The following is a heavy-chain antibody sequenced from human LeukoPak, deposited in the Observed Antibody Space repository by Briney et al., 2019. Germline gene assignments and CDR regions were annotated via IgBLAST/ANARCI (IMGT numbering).Heavy chain of an antibody. D-gene: IGHD4-17*01. V-gene: IGHV4-39*01. J-gene: IGHJ6*03. CDR2: IYHNGNT. CDR1: GDSIGSSPYF. CDR3: ARRATTVTTGYYYYYMDV. Sequence: SETLSLTCTVSGDSIGSSPYFRGWIRQPPGKGLEWIGSIYHNGNTYNNPSLKSRVTISEDTSKNQFSLKLSSVTAADTAVYYCARRATTVTTGYYYYYMDVWGKGTTVTVSS.